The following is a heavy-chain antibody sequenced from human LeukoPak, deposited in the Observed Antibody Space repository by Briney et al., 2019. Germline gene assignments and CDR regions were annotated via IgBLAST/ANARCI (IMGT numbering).Heavy chain of an antibody. CDR1: GGSFSGYY. Sequence: SETLSLTCAVYGGSFSGYYWSWIRQPPGKGLEWIGEINHSGSTNYNPSLKSRVTISVDTSKNQFSLKLSSVTAADTAVYYCARAQYYYYYYMDVWGKGTTVTVSS. V-gene: IGHV4-34*01. CDR3: ARAQYYYYYYMDV. CDR2: INHSGST. J-gene: IGHJ6*03.